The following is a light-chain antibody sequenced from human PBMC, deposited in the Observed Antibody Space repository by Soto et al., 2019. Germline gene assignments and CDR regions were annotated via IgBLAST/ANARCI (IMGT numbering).Light chain of an antibody. Sequence: QSALTQPASVSGSLGQSITISCTGTTSDVGVYNYVSWYQQHPGKAPQLVIYDVTNRPSGVSNRFSGSKSGNTASLTISGLQAEDEADYYCSSYTSSSTLVFGGGTQLTVL. J-gene: IGLJ3*02. CDR3: SSYTSSSTLV. CDR1: TSDVGVYNY. V-gene: IGLV2-14*03. CDR2: DVT.